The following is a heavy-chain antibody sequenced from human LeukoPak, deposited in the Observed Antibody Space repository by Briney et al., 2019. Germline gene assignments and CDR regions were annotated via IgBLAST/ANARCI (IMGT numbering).Heavy chain of an antibody. CDR3: ARDRYYYDSSGYYPSYYYYYMDV. CDR2: IYYSGST. V-gene: IGHV4-59*01. Sequence: PSETLSLTCTVSGGSISSYYWSWIRQPPGKGLEWIGYIYYSGSTNYNPSLKSRVTISVDTSKNQFSLKLSSVTAADTAVYYCARDRYYYDSSGYYPSYYYYYMDVWGKGTTVTVSS. D-gene: IGHD3-22*01. J-gene: IGHJ6*03. CDR1: GGSISSYY.